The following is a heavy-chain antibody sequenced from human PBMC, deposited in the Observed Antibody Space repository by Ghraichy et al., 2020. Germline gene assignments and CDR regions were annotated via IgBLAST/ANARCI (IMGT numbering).Heavy chain of an antibody. CDR3: ARETVRHVGGTYYYYGMDV. CDR1: GDSVSSNSAA. Sequence: SQTLSLTCAISGDSVSSNSAAWNWIRQSPSRGLEWLGRTYYRSKWYNDYAVSVKSRITINPYTSKNQFSLQLNSVTPEDTAVYYCARETVRHVGGTYYYYGMDVWGQGTTVTVSS. CDR2: TYYRSKWYN. J-gene: IGHJ6*02. V-gene: IGHV6-1*01. D-gene: IGHD4-11*01.